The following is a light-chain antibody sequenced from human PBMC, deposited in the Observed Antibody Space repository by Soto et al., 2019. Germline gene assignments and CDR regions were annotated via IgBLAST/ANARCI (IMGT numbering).Light chain of an antibody. V-gene: IGKV3-20*01. CDR1: QSVSSSY. Sequence: EIVLTQSPGTLSLSPGERATLSCRSSQSVSSSYLAWYQQKPGQAPRLLIYGASSRPTGIPDRFSGSGSWTDFTPTISRLEPDDFAVYYFQQYGCAPYVFGQGTKREIK. J-gene: IGKJ2*01. CDR3: QQYGCAPYV. CDR2: GAS.